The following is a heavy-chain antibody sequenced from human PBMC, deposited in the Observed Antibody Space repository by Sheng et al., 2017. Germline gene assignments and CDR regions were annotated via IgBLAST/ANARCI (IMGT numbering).Heavy chain of an antibody. Sequence: EVQLVESGGGLVKSGGSLRLSCAGSGFTFSDYSINWVRQAPGKGLEWVSSISSSSRFIYYAESVKGRFTISRDNGRNSLYLQMNSLRAEDTAVYYCARLARQSDVWGQGTTVTVSS. V-gene: IGHV3-21*02. J-gene: IGHJ6*02. CDR2: ISSSSRFI. D-gene: IGHD1-26*01. CDR3: ARLARQSDV. CDR1: GFTFSDYS.